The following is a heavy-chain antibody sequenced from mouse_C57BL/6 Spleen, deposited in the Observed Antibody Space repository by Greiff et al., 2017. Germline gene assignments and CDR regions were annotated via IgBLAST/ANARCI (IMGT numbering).Heavy chain of an antibody. J-gene: IGHJ3*01. CDR3: AREGYGSSSWFAY. D-gene: IGHD1-1*01. Sequence: VKLQQPGAELVKPGASVKMSCKASGYTFTSYWITWVKQRPGQGLEWIGDIYPGSGSTNYNEKFKSKATLTVDTSSSTAYMQLSSLTSEDSAVYYCAREGYGSSSWFAYWGQGTLVTVSA. CDR1: GYTFTSYW. CDR2: IYPGSGST. V-gene: IGHV1-55*01.